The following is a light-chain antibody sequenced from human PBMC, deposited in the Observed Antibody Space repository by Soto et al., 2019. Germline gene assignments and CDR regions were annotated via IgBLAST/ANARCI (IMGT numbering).Light chain of an antibody. Sequence: IQMTQSPSSVSASIGDRVTLTCRASQDVCTWLAWYQQRPGRAPKLLIHAASKLQDGVPSRFSGSGSGTDFTLTISNLQPDDLGTYYCQQVNDIPLTFGPGTKVDIK. CDR2: AAS. CDR3: QQVNDIPLT. J-gene: IGKJ3*01. CDR1: QDVCTW. V-gene: IGKV1-12*01.